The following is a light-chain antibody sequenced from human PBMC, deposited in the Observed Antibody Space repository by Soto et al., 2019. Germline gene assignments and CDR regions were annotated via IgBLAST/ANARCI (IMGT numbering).Light chain of an antibody. CDR3: QSYDSSLSVV. CDR2: GNS. V-gene: IGLV1-40*01. Sequence: QSVLTQPPSVSGAPGQRVTISCTGSSSNIGAGYDVHWYQQFPGAAPKLLIFGNSNRPSGVPDRFSGSKSGTSASLAITGLQDEDAADYYCQSYDSSLSVVFGGGTKLTVL. CDR1: SSNIGAGYD. J-gene: IGLJ2*01.